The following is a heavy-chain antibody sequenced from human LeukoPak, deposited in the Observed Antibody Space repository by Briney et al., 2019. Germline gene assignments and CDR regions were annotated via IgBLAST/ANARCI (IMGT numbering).Heavy chain of an antibody. V-gene: IGHV4-34*01. CDR2: INHRGST. Sequence: PSETLSLTCAVYGGSFSGYYWSWIRQPPGKGLEWIGEINHRGSTNYNPSLKSRVTISVDTSENQFSLKLSSVTAADTAVYYCARRGLGLYWYFDLWGRGTLVTVSS. D-gene: IGHD1-26*01. CDR3: ARRGLGLYWYFDL. CDR1: GGSFSGYY. J-gene: IGHJ2*01.